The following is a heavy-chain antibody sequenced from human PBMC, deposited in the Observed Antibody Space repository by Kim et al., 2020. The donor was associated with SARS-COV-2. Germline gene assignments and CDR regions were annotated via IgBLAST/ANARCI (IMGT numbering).Heavy chain of an antibody. CDR3: AKDREGSGSYFDY. Sequence: YADSVKCRFTISRDNSKNTLYLQMNSLRAEDTAVYYCAKDREGSGSYFDYWGQGTLVTVSS. V-gene: IGHV3-30*02. J-gene: IGHJ4*02. D-gene: IGHD3-10*01.